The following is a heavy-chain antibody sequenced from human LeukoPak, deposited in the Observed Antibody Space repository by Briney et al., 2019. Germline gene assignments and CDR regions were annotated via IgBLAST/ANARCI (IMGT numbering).Heavy chain of an antibody. CDR1: GGSISSGGYY. CDR3: ASFDTAMVHDAFDI. Sequence: SETLSLTCTVSGGSISSGGYYWSWIRQHPGKGLEWIGYIYYSGSTYYNPSLKSRVTISVDTSKNQFSLKLSSVTAADTAVYYCASFDTAMVHDAFDIWGRGTMVTVSS. J-gene: IGHJ3*02. CDR2: IYYSGST. D-gene: IGHD5-18*01. V-gene: IGHV4-31*03.